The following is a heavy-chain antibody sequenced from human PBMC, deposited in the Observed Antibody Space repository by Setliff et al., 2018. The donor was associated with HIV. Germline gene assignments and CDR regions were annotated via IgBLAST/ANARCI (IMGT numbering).Heavy chain of an antibody. CDR2: IGSSNHGI. CDR3: ASFYGDYGY. V-gene: IGHV3-48*03. Sequence: GGSLRLSCAASGFTFSSYEMNWVRQAPGKGLEWVSYIGSSNHGIHYTASVQGRFTVSRDNANNLLFLQMNNLRAEDTAVYYCASFYGDYGYWGHGTQVTVSS. D-gene: IGHD3-10*01. CDR1: GFTFSSYE. J-gene: IGHJ4*01.